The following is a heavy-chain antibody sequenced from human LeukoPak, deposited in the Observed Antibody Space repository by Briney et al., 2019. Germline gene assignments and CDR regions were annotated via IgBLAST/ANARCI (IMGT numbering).Heavy chain of an antibody. D-gene: IGHD6-13*01. J-gene: IGHJ6*02. CDR3: AREQRIAAAGPDYYYYGMDV. V-gene: IGHV4-59*12. Sequence: PSETLSLTCTVSGGSISSYYWSWIRQPPGKGLEWIGYIYYSGSTNYNPSLKSRVTISVDTSKNQFSLKLSSVTAADTAVYYCAREQRIAAAGPDYYYYGMDVWGQGTTVTVSS. CDR1: GGSISSYY. CDR2: IYYSGST.